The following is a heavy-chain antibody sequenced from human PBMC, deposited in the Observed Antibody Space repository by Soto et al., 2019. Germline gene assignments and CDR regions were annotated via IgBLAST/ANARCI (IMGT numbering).Heavy chain of an antibody. CDR2: IIPIFGTA. CDR1: EGNFVSLA. CDR3: ARDQFGGSYDY. V-gene: IGHV1-69*01. J-gene: IGHJ4*02. D-gene: IGHD1-26*01. Sequence: KVSYKASEGNFVSLAISWMRQAPGQGLEWMGGIIPIFGTANYAQKFQGRVTITADESTSTAYMELSSLRSEDTAVYYCARDQFGGSYDYWGQGTLVTVS.